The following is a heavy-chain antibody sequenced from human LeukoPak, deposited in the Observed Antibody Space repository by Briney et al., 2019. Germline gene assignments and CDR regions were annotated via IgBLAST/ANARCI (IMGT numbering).Heavy chain of an antibody. J-gene: IGHJ5*02. CDR3: VRDYSKRDGPDNWFDP. CDR1: GFIFSTYG. CDR2: IWYDGNTK. V-gene: IGHV3-33*01. Sequence: GRSLRLSCAASGFIFSTYGMHWVRQAPGKGLEWVSTIWYDGNTKYYADSVRGRFTISRDDSKDTLYLQMNSLRAEDTAVCYCVRDYSKRDGPDNWFDPWGQGTLVTVSS. D-gene: IGHD2-15*01.